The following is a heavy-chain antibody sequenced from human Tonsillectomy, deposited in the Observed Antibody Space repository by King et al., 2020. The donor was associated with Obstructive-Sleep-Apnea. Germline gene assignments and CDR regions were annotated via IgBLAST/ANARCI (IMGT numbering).Heavy chain of an antibody. CDR1: GGSISSGDYY. CDR3: ARDPPPYCGGDCDRVDY. V-gene: IGHV4-30-4*01. D-gene: IGHD2-21*02. CDR2: IYYSGST. Sequence: QLQESGPGLVKPSQTLSLTCTVSGGSISSGDYYWSWIRQPPGKGLEWIGYIYYSGSTYYNPSLKSRVTISVDTSKNQFSLKLRSVTAADTAVYYCARDPPPYCGGDCDRVDYWGQGTLVTVSS. J-gene: IGHJ4*02.